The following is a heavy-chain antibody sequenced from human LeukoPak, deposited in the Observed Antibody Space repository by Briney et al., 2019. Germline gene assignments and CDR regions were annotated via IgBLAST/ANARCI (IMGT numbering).Heavy chain of an antibody. CDR2: ISYDGSNK. CDR3: ARVLRGDPSAPGDY. J-gene: IGHJ4*02. V-gene: IGHV3-30*04. Sequence: PGRSLRLSCAASGFTFSSYAMHWVRPAPGKGLEWVAVISYDGSNKYYADSVKGRFTISRDNSKNTLYLQMNSLRAEDTAVYYCARVLRGDPSAPGDYWGQGTLVTVSS. D-gene: IGHD2-21*02. CDR1: GFTFSSYA.